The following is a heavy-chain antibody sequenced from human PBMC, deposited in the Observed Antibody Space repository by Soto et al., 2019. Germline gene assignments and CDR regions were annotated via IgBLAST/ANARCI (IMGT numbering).Heavy chain of an antibody. CDR2: IWYDGSNK. J-gene: IGHJ6*03. CDR3: AREGGYSSGWYGYYYHYYMDV. V-gene: IGHV3-33*01. Sequence: QVQLVESGGGVVQPGRSLRLSCAASGFTFSSYGMHWVRQAPGKGLEWVAVIWYDGSNKYYADSVKGRFTISRDNSKNTLYLQMNSLRAEDTAVYYCAREGGYSSGWYGYYYHYYMDVWGKGTTVTVSS. CDR1: GFTFSSYG. D-gene: IGHD6-19*01.